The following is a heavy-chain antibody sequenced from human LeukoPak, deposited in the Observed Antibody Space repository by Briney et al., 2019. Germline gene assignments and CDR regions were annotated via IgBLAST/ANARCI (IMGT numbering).Heavy chain of an antibody. D-gene: IGHD2-21*02. CDR1: GGSISSYY. Sequence: PSETLSLTCTVSGGSISSYYWSWIRQPPGKGLGWIGYIYYSGSTNYNPSLKSRVTISVDTSKNQFSLKLSSVTAADTAVYYCARGGDCGGDCRARPLYYFDYWGQGTLVTVSS. CDR3: ARGGDCGGDCRARPLYYFDY. CDR2: IYYSGST. J-gene: IGHJ4*02. V-gene: IGHV4-59*01.